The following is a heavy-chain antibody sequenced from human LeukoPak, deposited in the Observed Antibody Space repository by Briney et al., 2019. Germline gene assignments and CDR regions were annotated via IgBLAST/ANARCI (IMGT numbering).Heavy chain of an antibody. J-gene: IGHJ4*02. CDR2: FDPEDGET. CDR1: GYTLTELS. CDR3: ATMIVVVRVFDY. V-gene: IGHV1-24*01. Sequence: APANLSCKVSGYTLTELSMHWLRQAPGKGLEWMGGFDPEDGETIYAQKFQGRVTMTEDTSTDTAYMELSSLRSEDTAVYYCATMIVVVRVFDYWGQGTLVTFSS. D-gene: IGHD3-22*01.